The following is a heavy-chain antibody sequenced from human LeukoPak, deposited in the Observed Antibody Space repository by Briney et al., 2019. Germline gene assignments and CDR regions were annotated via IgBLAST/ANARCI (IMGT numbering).Heavy chain of an antibody. D-gene: IGHD2-15*01. J-gene: IGHJ4*02. Sequence: GGSLRLSCAASGFTFSDYYMSWIRQAPGRGPEWISYISSGGTTIYYADSVKGRFTISRDNAKNSLYLQMNSLRPEDTAVYYCAKDREFRDIVVVVAAMTHWGQGTLVTVSS. V-gene: IGHV3-11*04. CDR1: GFTFSDYY. CDR2: ISSGGTTI. CDR3: AKDREFRDIVVVVAAMTH.